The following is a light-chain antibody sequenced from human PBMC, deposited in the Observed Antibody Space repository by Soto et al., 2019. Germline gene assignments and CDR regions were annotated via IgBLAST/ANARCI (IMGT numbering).Light chain of an antibody. Sequence: QSVLTQPPSVSGAPGQRVTISCTGGNSDIGAGYDVHWYQQLPGEAPKLVIYANYNRPSGVPDRFSASKSGTSASLAITGLQADDEADYYCQSYASSLRGVFGTGTKLTVL. V-gene: IGLV1-40*01. CDR1: NSDIGAGYD. CDR2: ANY. CDR3: QSYASSLRGV. J-gene: IGLJ1*01.